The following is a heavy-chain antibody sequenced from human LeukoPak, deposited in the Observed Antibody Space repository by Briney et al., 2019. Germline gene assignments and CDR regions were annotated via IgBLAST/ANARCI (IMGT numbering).Heavy chain of an antibody. Sequence: ASVKVSCKASGYTFTSYYMHWVRQAPGQGLEWMGIINPSGGSTSYAQKFQGRVTMTRDTSTRTVYMEVSSLRYEDTAVYYCARSEYYSGSTIDFWGQGTLVTVSS. CDR2: INPSGGST. V-gene: IGHV1-46*01. CDR1: GYTFTSYY. J-gene: IGHJ4*02. CDR3: ARSEYYSGSTIDF. D-gene: IGHD3-10*01.